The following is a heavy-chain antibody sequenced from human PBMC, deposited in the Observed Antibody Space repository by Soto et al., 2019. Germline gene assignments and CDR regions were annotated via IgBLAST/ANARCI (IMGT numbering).Heavy chain of an antibody. Sequence: SETLSLTCTVSGSSVSSGSYYWSWIRQPPGKGLEWIGDISYSGSTYYHPALKSRVTISLDTSKNQFSLQLSSVTAADTALYSCARTSEYFSRIFDSWGQGTLVTVSS. CDR2: ISYSGST. D-gene: IGHD2-2*01. CDR1: GSSVSSGSYY. J-gene: IGHJ4*02. V-gene: IGHV4-61*01. CDR3: ARTSEYFSRIFDS.